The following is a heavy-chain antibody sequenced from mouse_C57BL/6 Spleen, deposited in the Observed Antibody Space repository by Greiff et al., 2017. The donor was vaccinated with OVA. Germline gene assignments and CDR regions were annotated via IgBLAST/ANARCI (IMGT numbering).Heavy chain of an antibody. CDR1: GYTFTSYW. CDR3: ARRGGYDYDGCYWYFDV. CDR2: IDPSDSET. J-gene: IGHJ1*03. V-gene: IGHV1-52*01. Sequence: QVQLQQPGAELVRPGSSVKLSCKASGYTFTSYWMHWVKQRPIQGLEWIGNIDPSDSETHYNQKFKDKATLTVDKSSSTAYMQLSSLTSEDSAVYYCARRGGYDYDGCYWYFDVWGTGTTVTVSS. D-gene: IGHD2-4*01.